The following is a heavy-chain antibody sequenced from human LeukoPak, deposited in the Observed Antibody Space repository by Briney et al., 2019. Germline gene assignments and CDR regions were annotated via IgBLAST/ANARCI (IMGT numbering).Heavy chain of an antibody. V-gene: IGHV4-38-2*02. J-gene: IGHJ3*02. Sequence: SETLSLTCTVSGYSISSGYYWGWIRQPPGKGLEWIGSIYHSGSTYYNPSLKSRATISVDTSKNQFSLKLSSVTAADTAVYYCASSKSVAGAFDAFDIWGQGTMVTVSS. CDR1: GYSISSGYY. D-gene: IGHD6-19*01. CDR3: ASSKSVAGAFDAFDI. CDR2: IYHSGST.